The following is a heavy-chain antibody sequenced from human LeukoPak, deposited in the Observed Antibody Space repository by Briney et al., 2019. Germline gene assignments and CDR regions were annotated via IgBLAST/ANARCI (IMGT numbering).Heavy chain of an antibody. CDR3: ARGTSPYYYYYMDV. D-gene: IGHD1-7*01. Sequence: SETLSLTCTVSGGSISSYYWSWIRQPVGKGLEWIGRIYTSGSTNYNPSLKSRVTMSVDTPKNQFSLKLSSVTAADTAVYYCARGTSPYYYYYMDVWGKGTTVTVSS. J-gene: IGHJ6*03. V-gene: IGHV4-4*07. CDR1: GGSISSYY. CDR2: IYTSGST.